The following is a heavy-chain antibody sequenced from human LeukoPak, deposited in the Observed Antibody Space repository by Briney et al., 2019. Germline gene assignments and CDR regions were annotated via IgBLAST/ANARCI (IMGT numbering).Heavy chain of an antibody. D-gene: IGHD3-10*01. J-gene: IGHJ5*02. V-gene: IGHV1-24*01. CDR1: GYTLAELS. CDR3: ARKRITMVRGVTHNWFDP. Sequence: ASVKVSCKVSGYTLAELSMHWVRQAPGKGLEWMGGFDPEDGETIYAQKFQGRVTMTEDTSTDTAYMELSSLRSEDTAVYYCARKRITMVRGVTHNWFDPWGQGTLVTVSS. CDR2: FDPEDGET.